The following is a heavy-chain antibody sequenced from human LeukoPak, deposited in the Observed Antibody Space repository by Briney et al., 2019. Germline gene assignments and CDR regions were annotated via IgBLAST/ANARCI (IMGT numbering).Heavy chain of an antibody. CDR1: GGTFSSYT. CDR3: ARELLTARSEDAFDI. V-gene: IGHV1-69*04. CDR2: IIPILGIA. D-gene: IGHD6-6*01. J-gene: IGHJ3*02. Sequence: SVKVSCKASGGTFSSYTISWVRQAPGQGLEWMGRIIPILGIANYAQRFQGRVTITADKSTSTAYMELSSLRSEDTAVYYCARELLTARSEDAFDIWGQGTMVTVSS.